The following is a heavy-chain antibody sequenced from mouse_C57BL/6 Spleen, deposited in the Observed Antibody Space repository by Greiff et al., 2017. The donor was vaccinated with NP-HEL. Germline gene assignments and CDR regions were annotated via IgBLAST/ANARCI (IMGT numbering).Heavy chain of an antibody. CDR1: GYTFTDYE. D-gene: IGHD2-1*01. CDR3: TRWGNHDY. V-gene: IGHV1-15*01. Sequence: QVQLKESGAELVRPGASVTLSCKASGYTFTDYEMHWVKQTPVHGLEWIGAIDPETGGTAYNQKFKGKAILTADKSSSTAYMELRSLTSEDSAVYYCTRWGNHDYWGQGTTLTVSS. CDR2: IDPETGGT. J-gene: IGHJ2*01.